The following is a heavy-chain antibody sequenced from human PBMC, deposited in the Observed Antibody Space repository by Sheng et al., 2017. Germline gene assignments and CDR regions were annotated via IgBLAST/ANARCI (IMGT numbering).Heavy chain of an antibody. Sequence: QVQLVESGGGVVQPGGSLRLSCAASGFTFSSYGMHWVRQAPGKGLEWVAFIRYDGSNKYYADSVKGRFTISRDNSKNTLYLQMNSLRAEDTAVYYCAKDMKLDRYYYYMDVWGKGTT. V-gene: IGHV3-30*02. CDR2: IRYDGSNK. J-gene: IGHJ6*03. CDR3: AKDMKLDRYYYYMDV. CDR1: GFTFSSYG. D-gene: IGHD1-1*01.